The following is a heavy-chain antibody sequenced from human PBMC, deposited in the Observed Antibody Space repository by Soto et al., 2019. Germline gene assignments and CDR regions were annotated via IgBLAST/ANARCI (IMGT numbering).Heavy chain of an antibody. CDR3: ARETAFTMVRGVNLYYFDY. V-gene: IGHV1-69*01. J-gene: IGHJ4*02. D-gene: IGHD3-10*01. Sequence: QVQLVQSGAEVKKPGSSVKVSCKASGGTFSSYAISWVRQAPGQGLERMGGLIPIFGTANYAQKFQGRVTITAYESTSTAYMELSSLRSEDTAVYYCARETAFTMVRGVNLYYFDYWGQGTLVTVSS. CDR2: LIPIFGTA. CDR1: GGTFSSYA.